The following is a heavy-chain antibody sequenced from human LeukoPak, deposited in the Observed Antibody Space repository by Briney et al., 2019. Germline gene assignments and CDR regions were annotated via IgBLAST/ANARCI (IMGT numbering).Heavy chain of an antibody. CDR2: INHSGST. V-gene: IGHV4-34*01. Sequence: SETLSLTCAVYGGSFSGYYWSWIRQPPGKGLEWIGEINHSGSTNYNPSLKSRVTISVDTSKNQFSLKLSSVTAADTAVYYCAGSITGTARGRFDPWGQGTPVTVSS. CDR3: AGSITGTARGRFDP. J-gene: IGHJ5*02. D-gene: IGHD1-20*01. CDR1: GGSFSGYY.